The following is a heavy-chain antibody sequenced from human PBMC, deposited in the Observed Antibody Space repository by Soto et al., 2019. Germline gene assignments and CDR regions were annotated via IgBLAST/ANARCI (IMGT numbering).Heavy chain of an antibody. CDR2: ISGSGGST. Sequence: LRLSCAASEFTFSTYAMSWVRQAPGKGLEWVSAISGSGGSTYYADSVKGRFTISRDTSKNTLYLQMNSLRAEDTALYYCAKSYSSNWYDYFDYWGQGTLVTVSS. J-gene: IGHJ4*02. CDR1: EFTFSTYA. D-gene: IGHD6-13*01. CDR3: AKSYSSNWYDYFDY. V-gene: IGHV3-23*01.